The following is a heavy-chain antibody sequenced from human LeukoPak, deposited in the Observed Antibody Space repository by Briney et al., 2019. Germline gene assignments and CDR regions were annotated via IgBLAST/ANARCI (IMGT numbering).Heavy chain of an antibody. CDR2: IISGSRTI. CDR3: ARDRSNSWSKDY. CDR1: GFTFSRYN. V-gene: IGHV3-48*01. J-gene: IGHJ4*02. D-gene: IGHD6-13*01. Sequence: GSLRLSCSASGFTFSRYNMKWVRQGPRKGLEWVSYIISGSRTIYYADSVKGRFTISRDNAKNSLYLQMNSLRADDTAVYYCARDRSNSWSKDYWGQGTLVTVSS.